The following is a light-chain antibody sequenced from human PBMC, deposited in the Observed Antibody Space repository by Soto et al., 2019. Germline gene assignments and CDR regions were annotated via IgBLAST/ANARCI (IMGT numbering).Light chain of an antibody. CDR2: DVS. V-gene: IGLV2-14*03. Sequence: QSALTQPASVSGSPGQSITISCTGASSYVGAYNYVSWYQQHPGKAPKLMIYDVSSRPSGVSDRFSGSKSGNTASLTISGLQAEDEADYYCSSYTTSLTYVFGTGTKLTVL. CDR1: SSYVGAYNY. J-gene: IGLJ1*01. CDR3: SSYTTSLTYV.